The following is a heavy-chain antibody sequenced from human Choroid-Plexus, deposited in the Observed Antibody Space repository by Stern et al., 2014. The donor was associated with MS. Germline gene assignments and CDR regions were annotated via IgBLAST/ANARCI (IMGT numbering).Heavy chain of an antibody. V-gene: IGHV3-30*18. CDR2: VSYDGSNK. CDR3: AKDRQYLTYFFDH. J-gene: IGHJ5*02. Sequence: VHLVESGGGVDQPGGPLRLSCVASGFTLGSCAMHWVRQAPGKGLEWVAGVSYDGSNKYYADSVKGRFTISRDNSQNTLYMQMSSLRPEDTAVYYCAKDRQYLTYFFDHWGQGSLVTVSS. CDR1: GFTLGSCA. D-gene: IGHD2/OR15-2a*01.